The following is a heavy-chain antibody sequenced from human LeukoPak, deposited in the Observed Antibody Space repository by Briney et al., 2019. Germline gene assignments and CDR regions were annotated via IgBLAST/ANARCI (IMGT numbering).Heavy chain of an antibody. Sequence: SVKVSCKASGGTFSSYAISWVRQAPGQGLEWKGGIIPIFGTANYAQKFQGRVTITADESTSTAYMELSSLRSEDTAVYYCAAYYDFWNHKYFQHWGQGTLVTVSS. J-gene: IGHJ1*01. CDR1: GGTFSSYA. CDR3: AAYYDFWNHKYFQH. CDR2: IIPIFGTA. V-gene: IGHV1-69*13. D-gene: IGHD3-3*01.